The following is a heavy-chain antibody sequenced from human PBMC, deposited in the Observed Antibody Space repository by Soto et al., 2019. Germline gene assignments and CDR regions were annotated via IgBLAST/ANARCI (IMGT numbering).Heavy chain of an antibody. J-gene: IGHJ4*02. D-gene: IGHD6-19*01. V-gene: IGHV6-1*01. CDR2: TYYRSKFYS. CDR3: ARGSGYSSGWFFDY. Sequence: SQTLSLTCAISGDXVSNYSAAWNWIRQSPSRGLEWLGRTYYRSKFYSDYALSVKSRITINPDTSQNQISLQLNSVTPADTAVYYCARGSGYSSGWFFDYWGQGTPVTVSS. CDR1: GDXVSNYSAA.